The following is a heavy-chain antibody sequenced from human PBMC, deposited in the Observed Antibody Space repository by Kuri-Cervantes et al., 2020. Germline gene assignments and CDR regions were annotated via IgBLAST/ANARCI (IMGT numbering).Heavy chain of an antibody. D-gene: IGHD2-15*01. V-gene: IGHV1-2*02. CDR3: ASACSRGSCYGEMDV. CDR2: INPNSGGT. Sequence: ASVKVSCKASGYTFTGYYMHWVRQAPGQGLEWMGWINPNSGGTNYAQKFQGRVTMTRDTSITTAYLEVDRLRMDDTAVYFRASACSRGSCYGEMDVWGKGTTVTVSS. J-gene: IGHJ6*04. CDR1: GYTFTGYY.